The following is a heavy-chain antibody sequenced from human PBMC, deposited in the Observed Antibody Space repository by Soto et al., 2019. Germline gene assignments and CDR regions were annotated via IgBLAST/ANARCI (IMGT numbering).Heavy chain of an antibody. CDR3: ARDQPGYSYGYGLGY. CDR1: GFTFSFYA. CDR2: ISFDGSNK. Sequence: SLRLSCAASGFTFSFYAMHWVRRAPGKGLEWVAVISFDGSNKYYADSVKGRFTVSRDNAKNSLYLQMNSLRAEDTAVYYCARDQPGYSYGYGLGYWGQGTLVTVSS. J-gene: IGHJ4*02. V-gene: IGHV3-30*03. D-gene: IGHD5-18*01.